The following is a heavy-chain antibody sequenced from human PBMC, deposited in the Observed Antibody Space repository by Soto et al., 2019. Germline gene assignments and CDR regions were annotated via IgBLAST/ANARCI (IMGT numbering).Heavy chain of an antibody. D-gene: IGHD3-10*01. CDR3: VRLVRLLWFGEDYYYYMDV. CDR1: GYTFTSYD. V-gene: IGHV1-8*01. CDR2: MNPNSGNT. J-gene: IGHJ6*03. Sequence: ASVKLSCKASGYTFTSYDINWVRQATGQGLEWMGWMNPNSGNTGYAQKFQGRVTMTRKTSISTAYMELSSLRSEDTAVHYCVRLVRLLWFGEDYYYYMDVWGKGTTVTVSS.